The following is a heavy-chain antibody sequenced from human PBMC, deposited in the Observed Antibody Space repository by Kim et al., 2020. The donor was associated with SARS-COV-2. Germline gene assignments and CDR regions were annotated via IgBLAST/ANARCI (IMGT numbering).Heavy chain of an antibody. CDR3: ARVRDMTPDAFDI. CDR2: ISSSGSTI. J-gene: IGHJ3*02. CDR1: GFTFSSYE. V-gene: IGHV3-48*03. Sequence: GGSLRLSCAASGFTFSSYEMNWVRQAPGKGLEWVSYISSSGSTIYYADSVKGRFTISRDNAKNSLYLQMNSLRAEDTAVYYCARVRDMTPDAFDIWGQGTMVTVSS.